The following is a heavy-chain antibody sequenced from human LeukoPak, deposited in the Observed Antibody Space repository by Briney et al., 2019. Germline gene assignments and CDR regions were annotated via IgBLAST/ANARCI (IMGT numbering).Heavy chain of an antibody. Sequence: PGGSLRLSCVASGFTFSGYWMHWVRQAPGKGLVWVSHINIDGRSTTYADSVKGRLTISRDNAKDTLYLQMNSLRAEDTAVYYCARVRRYGSAPLYSYGLDVWGRGTTVTVSS. J-gene: IGHJ6*02. CDR2: INIDGRST. CDR3: ARVRRYGSAPLYSYGLDV. D-gene: IGHD3-10*01. V-gene: IGHV3-74*01. CDR1: GFTFSGYW.